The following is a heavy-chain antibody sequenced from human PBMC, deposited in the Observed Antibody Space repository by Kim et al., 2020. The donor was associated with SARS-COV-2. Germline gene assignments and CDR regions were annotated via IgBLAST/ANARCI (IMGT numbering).Heavy chain of an antibody. V-gene: IGHV3-30*18. CDR3: AKDLKGNSSGWYYYYYGMDV. D-gene: IGHD6-19*01. CDR2: ISYDGSNK. Sequence: GGSLRLSCAASGFTFSSYGMHWVRQAPDKGLEWVAVISYDGSNKYYADSVKGRFTISRDNSKNTLYLQMNSLRAEDTAVYYCAKDLKGNSSGWYYYYYGMDVWGQGTTVTVSS. J-gene: IGHJ6*02. CDR1: GFTFSSYG.